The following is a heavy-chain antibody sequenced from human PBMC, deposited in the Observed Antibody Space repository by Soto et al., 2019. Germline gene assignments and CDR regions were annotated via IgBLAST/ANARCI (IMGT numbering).Heavy chain of an antibody. CDR3: AHRYCVIGYCDYTLDD. D-gene: IGHD2-21*02. CDR1: GFSLSTSGFA. V-gene: IGHV2-5*01. CDR2: IYWNDNK. Sequence: KESGPTLVAPTQTLTLTCTFSGFSLSTSGFAVGWIRQPQGKDLEWLALIYWNDNKLYSPSLKSRLTITKDTSKNQVVHTMTNMDPEDTGTYYYAHRYCVIGYCDYTLDDWGQGTMVTVS. J-gene: IGHJ4*02.